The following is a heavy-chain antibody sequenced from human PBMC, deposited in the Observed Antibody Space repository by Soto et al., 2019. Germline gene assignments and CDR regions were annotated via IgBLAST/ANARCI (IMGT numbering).Heavy chain of an antibody. D-gene: IGHD6-19*01. CDR1: GFTFSSYS. CDR2: ISSSSSYI. J-gene: IGHJ6*02. CDR3: AREQWPEEDYYYYGMDV. V-gene: IGHV3-21*01. Sequence: PGGSLRLSCAASGFTFSSYSMNWVRQAPGKGLEWVSSISSSSSYIYYADSVKGRFTISRDNAKNSLYLQMNSLRAEDTAVYYCAREQWPEEDYYYYGMDVWGQGTTVTVSS.